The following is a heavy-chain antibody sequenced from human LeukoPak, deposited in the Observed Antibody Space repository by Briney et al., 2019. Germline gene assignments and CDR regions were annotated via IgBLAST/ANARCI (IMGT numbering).Heavy chain of an antibody. CDR1: DDSISNDY. D-gene: IGHD3-10*01. CDR2: IFYSGST. V-gene: IGHV4-59*01. CDR3: AKVPLDGSRSYYNPYYFDY. J-gene: IGHJ4*02. Sequence: SETLSLTCTVSDDSISNDYWSWIRQPPGKGLEWIGYIFYSGSTNYNPSLKGRLTISLDTSKKQLSLKLSSVTAADTAVYYCAKVPLDGSRSYYNPYYFDYWGQGTLVTVSS.